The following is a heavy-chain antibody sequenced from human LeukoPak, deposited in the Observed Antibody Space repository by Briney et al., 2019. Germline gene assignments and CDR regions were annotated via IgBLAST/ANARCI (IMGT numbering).Heavy chain of an antibody. D-gene: IGHD4-17*01. V-gene: IGHV1-2*02. CDR1: GYTLTDYY. CDR2: ISLNSGDT. CDR3: ARSLHDYGDYFLDY. J-gene: IGHJ4*02. Sequence: ASVKVSCKASGYTLTDYYMHWLRQAPGRGLEWMGWISLNSGDTNYAQKFQGRVTLTRDTSTSTAYLELISPRSDDTAVYFCARSLHDYGDYFLDYWGQGTLVTVSS.